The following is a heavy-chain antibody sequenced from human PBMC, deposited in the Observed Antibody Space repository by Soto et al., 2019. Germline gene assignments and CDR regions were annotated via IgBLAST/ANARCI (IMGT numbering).Heavy chain of an antibody. CDR2: TYYRSRFFS. V-gene: IGHV6-1*01. CDR1: GDSVSSYSAA. Sequence: SQTLSLPCAISGDSVSSYSAAWNWIRQSPSGGLEWLGRTYYRSRFFSDYAESVKSRIIINPDTSKNQFSLQLKSVTPEDTAVYCCVRDRYSSSGWFDPWGQGTPVTVSS. D-gene: IGHD3-10*01. CDR3: VRDRYSSSGWFDP. J-gene: IGHJ5*02.